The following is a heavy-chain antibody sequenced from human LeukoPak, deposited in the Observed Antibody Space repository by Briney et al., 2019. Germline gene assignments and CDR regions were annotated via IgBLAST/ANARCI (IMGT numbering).Heavy chain of an antibody. CDR1: GFTFSSYA. V-gene: IGHV3-23*01. Sequence: PGGSLRLSCAASGFTFSSYAMSWVRQAPGKGLEWVSAISGSGGSTYYADSVKGRLTISRDNSKDTLYLQMNSLRAEDTAVYYCAKDRGGYSGYDFDYWGQGTLVTVSS. CDR3: AKDRGGYSGYDFDY. J-gene: IGHJ4*02. CDR2: ISGSGGST. D-gene: IGHD5-12*01.